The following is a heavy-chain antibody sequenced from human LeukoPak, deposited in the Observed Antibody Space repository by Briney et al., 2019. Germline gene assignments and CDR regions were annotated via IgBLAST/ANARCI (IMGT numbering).Heavy chain of an antibody. V-gene: IGHV3-7*03. CDR3: ARCPVPYDSSARWFDP. CDR2: INQDGSQT. Sequence: GGSLRLSCAASGLTFSSYWMSWARQVPGRGLEWVANINQDGSQTYYVDSVKGRFTISRDNTKNSLELQMNSLRAEDTAVYYCARCPVPYDSSARWFDPWGQGTLVTVSS. CDR1: GLTFSSYW. D-gene: IGHD3-22*01. J-gene: IGHJ5*02.